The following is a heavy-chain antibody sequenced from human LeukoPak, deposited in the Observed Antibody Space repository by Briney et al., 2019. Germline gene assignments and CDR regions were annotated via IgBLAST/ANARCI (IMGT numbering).Heavy chain of an antibody. D-gene: IGHD7-27*01. CDR1: GGTFSSYA. CDR2: IIPIFGTA. Sequence: ASVKVSCKASGGTFSSYAISWVRQAPGQGLEWMGGIIPIFGTANYAQKFQGRVTITADESTSTAYMELSSLRSEDTAVYYCATELGFDAFDIWGQGTMVTVSS. V-gene: IGHV1-69*13. CDR3: ATELGFDAFDI. J-gene: IGHJ3*02.